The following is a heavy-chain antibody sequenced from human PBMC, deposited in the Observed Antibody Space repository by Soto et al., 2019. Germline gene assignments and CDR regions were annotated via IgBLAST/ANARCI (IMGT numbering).Heavy chain of an antibody. CDR1: GYSISSGYY. V-gene: IGHV4-38-2*02. J-gene: IGHJ4*01. Sequence: PSETLSLTCSVSGYSISSGYYWGWVRQAPGKGLEWLGSVYHNGIMFHNPSFQSRVTISVDTSKNQFSLNLRSVTAADTAVYYCADLWFGELALNYWGHGVMVTVYS. CDR3: ADLWFGELALNY. CDR2: VYHNGIM. D-gene: IGHD3-10*01.